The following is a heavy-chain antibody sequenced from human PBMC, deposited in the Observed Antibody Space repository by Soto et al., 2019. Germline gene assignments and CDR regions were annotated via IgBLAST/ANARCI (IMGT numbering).Heavy chain of an antibody. V-gene: IGHV3-23*01. CDR2: ISGSGGSS. Sequence: LRLSCAASGFTFSNYGMNWVRQAPGKGLEWVSVISGSGGSSYYAASVKGRFTISRDNSKNTLFLQMNSLRADDTAVYYCAKSPNYYDSSGYQNFDYWGQGTLVTVSS. J-gene: IGHJ4*02. CDR3: AKSPNYYDSSGYQNFDY. D-gene: IGHD3-22*01. CDR1: GFTFSNYG.